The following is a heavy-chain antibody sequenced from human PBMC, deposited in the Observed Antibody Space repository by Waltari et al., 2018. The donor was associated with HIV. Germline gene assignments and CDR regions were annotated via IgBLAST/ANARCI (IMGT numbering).Heavy chain of an antibody. J-gene: IGHJ3*02. CDR1: GGTFRSYA. CDR3: ALENSHDYGDYRSAFDI. D-gene: IGHD4-17*01. Sequence: QVQLVQSGSEVKKPGSTVKVSCKASGGTFRSYAITVVRQAPGQGPECMGDIIPIFGKTNLAQSFHGRVTLTADQSTSTAYMELSSLRSEDTAMYYCALENSHDYGDYRSAFDIWGQGTMVTVSS. CDR2: IIPIFGKT. V-gene: IGHV1-69*01.